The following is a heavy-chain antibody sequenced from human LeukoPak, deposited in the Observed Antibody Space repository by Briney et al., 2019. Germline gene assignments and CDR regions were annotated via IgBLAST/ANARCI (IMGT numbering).Heavy chain of an antibody. CDR2: MNPNSDNT. Sequence: ASVKVSCKASGYTFTSYDINWVRQATGQGLEWMGWMNPNSDNTGYAQKFQGRVTITRNTSISTAYMELRSLRSDDTAVYYCARVFGTRGGFDYWGQGTLVTVSS. D-gene: IGHD6-13*01. J-gene: IGHJ4*02. CDR1: GYTFTSYD. CDR3: ARVFGTRGGFDY. V-gene: IGHV1-8*03.